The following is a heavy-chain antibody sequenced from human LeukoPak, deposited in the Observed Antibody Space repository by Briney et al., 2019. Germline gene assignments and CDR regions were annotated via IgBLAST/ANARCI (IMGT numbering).Heavy chain of an antibody. Sequence: ASVKVSCKASGGTFSSYAISWVRQAPGQGLEWMGRIIPIFGTANYAQKFQGRVTITTDESTSTAYMELSSLRSEDTAVYFCARGPGGTGSLFDYWGQGTPVTVSS. V-gene: IGHV1-69*05. CDR2: IIPIFGTA. CDR3: ARGPGGTGSLFDY. CDR1: GGTFSSYA. D-gene: IGHD7-27*01. J-gene: IGHJ4*02.